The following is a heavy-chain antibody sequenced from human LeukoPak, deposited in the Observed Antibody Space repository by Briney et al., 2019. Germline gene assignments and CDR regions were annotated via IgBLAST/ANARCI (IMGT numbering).Heavy chain of an antibody. CDR1: GFTFSNAW. D-gene: IGHD6-19*01. Sequence: GGSLRLSCAASGFTFSNAWMSWVRQAPGKGLEWVGRIKSKTDGGTTDYAAPVKGRFTISRDDSKNTLYLQMNSLKIEDTAVYYCTTNGGGWYVLDYFDYWGQGTLVTASS. CDR3: TTNGGGWYVLDYFDY. CDR2: IKSKTDGGTT. V-gene: IGHV3-15*01. J-gene: IGHJ4*02.